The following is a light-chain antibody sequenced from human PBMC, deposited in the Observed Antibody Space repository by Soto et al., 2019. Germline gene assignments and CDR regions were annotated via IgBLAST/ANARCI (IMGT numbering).Light chain of an antibody. CDR3: QQHFAPPFT. Sequence: EIVLTQSPGTLSLSPGEGAALSCRASQIVSRNFLAWYQHKPGQAPRLLLHDASVRASGIPDRFTGSGSGTNFTLTISRLEPDDFAVYFCQQHFAPPFTFGPGTKVRIK. CDR2: DAS. V-gene: IGKV3-20*01. CDR1: QIVSRNF. J-gene: IGKJ3*01.